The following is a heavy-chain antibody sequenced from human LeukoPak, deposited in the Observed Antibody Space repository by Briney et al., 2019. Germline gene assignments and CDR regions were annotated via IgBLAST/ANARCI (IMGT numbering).Heavy chain of an antibody. D-gene: IGHD3-22*01. CDR3: ARPTYDSSDYEYCQL. J-gene: IGHJ1*01. V-gene: IGHV1-8*01. CDR2: MNPNSGNT. Sequence: ASEKVSCKSSGYTFTSYDINWVRQATGQGLEWMGLMNPNSGNTGYAQKFRGRVTMTRDTSISTAYMELSRLRSDDTAVYYCARPTYDSSDYEYCQLWGQGTLVTVSS. CDR1: GYTFTSYD.